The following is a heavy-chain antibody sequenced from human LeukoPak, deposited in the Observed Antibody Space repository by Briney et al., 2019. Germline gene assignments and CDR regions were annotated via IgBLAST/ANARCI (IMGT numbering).Heavy chain of an antibody. CDR3: ARERVPSGSYFDY. D-gene: IGHD1-26*01. CDR1: GFTVSSNY. J-gene: IGHJ4*02. V-gene: IGHV3-53*01. Sequence: GGSLRLSCAASGFTVSSNYMSWVRQAPGKGLEWVSVIYSGGSTYYADSVKGRFTISRDNSKNTLYLQMNSLRAEDTAVYYCARERVPSGSYFDYWGQGTLVTVSS. CDR2: IYSGGST.